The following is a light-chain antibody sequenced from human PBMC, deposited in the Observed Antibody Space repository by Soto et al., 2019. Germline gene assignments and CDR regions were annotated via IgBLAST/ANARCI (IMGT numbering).Light chain of an antibody. J-gene: IGLJ1*01. Sequence: QSAPTQPASVSGSPGQSITISCTGTSSDVCGYNYVSWYQQHPGKAPKFMIYDVSNRPSGVSNRFSGSKSGNTASLTISGLQAEDEADYYCCSYTTSNTRQIVFGTGTKVTVL. V-gene: IGLV2-14*01. CDR3: CSYTTSNTRQIV. CDR1: SSDVCGYNY. CDR2: DVS.